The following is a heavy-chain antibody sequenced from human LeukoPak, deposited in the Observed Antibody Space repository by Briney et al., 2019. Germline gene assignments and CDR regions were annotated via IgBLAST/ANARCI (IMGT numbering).Heavy chain of an antibody. CDR1: GVSINSGNYY. CDR3: ARVVSSVYYYMDV. D-gene: IGHD2/OR15-2a*01. Sequence: SETLSLTCSVSGVSINSGNYYWTWIRQPAGKGLQWIGRIFTGGSTNYNPSLQSRVTISMDTSKSQVSLRLRSVTAADTAVYYCARVVSSVYYYMDVWGKGTSVTVSS. V-gene: IGHV4-61*02. CDR2: IFTGGST. J-gene: IGHJ6*03.